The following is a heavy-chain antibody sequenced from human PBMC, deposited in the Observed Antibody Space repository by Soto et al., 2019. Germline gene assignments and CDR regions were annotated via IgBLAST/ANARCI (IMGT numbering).Heavy chain of an antibody. J-gene: IGHJ4*02. Sequence: SATLSLTCTFSGFSISSYYWSWILQPAGKGLEWIGRIYTSGGTNYNPSLKSRVTMSVDTSKNQFSLKLSSVTAADTAVYYCASRDPGTSVDYWGQGTLVTVPS. CDR3: ASRDPGTSVDY. D-gene: IGHD1-7*01. CDR1: GFSISSYY. V-gene: IGHV4-4*07. CDR2: IYTSGGT.